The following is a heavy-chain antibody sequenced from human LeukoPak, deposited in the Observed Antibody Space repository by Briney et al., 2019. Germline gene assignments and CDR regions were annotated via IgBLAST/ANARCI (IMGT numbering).Heavy chain of an antibody. CDR1: GFTFSSYA. J-gene: IGHJ4*02. D-gene: IGHD6-13*01. V-gene: IGHV3-23*01. Sequence: PGGSLRLSCAASGFTFSSYAMSWVRQAPGKGLEWVSAISGSGGSTYYADSVKGRFTISRDNSKNTLYLQMNSLRAEDTAVYYCAKDRASSSWYEALDYWGQGTLVTDSS. CDR2: ISGSGGST. CDR3: AKDRASSSWYEALDY.